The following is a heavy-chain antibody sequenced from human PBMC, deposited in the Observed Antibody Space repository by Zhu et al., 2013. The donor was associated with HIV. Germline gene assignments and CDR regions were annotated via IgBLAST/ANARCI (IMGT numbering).Heavy chain of an antibody. CDR1: GGTIDIYG. D-gene: IGHD3-16*01. J-gene: IGHJ3*01. Sequence: QVHLVQSGAEVKRPGSSVQVSCKAPGGTIDIYGITWVRQAPGQGLEWVGGLILNSGRTNYAQRFRDRVTITADESSSTTYMDLSRLRSDDTAMYFCAKDPGGGAFDVWG. V-gene: IGHV1-69*01. CDR3: AKDPGGGAFDV. CDR2: LILNSGRT.